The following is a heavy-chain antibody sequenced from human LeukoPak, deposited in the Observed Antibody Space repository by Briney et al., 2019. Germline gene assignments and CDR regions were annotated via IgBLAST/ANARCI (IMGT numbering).Heavy chain of an antibody. V-gene: IGHV4-59*12. J-gene: IGHJ5*02. CDR3: ARDQGAVAGIDP. Sequence: SETLSLTCTVSGGSISSYYWSWIWQPPGKGLEWIGYIYYSGSTNYNPSLKSRVTISVDTSKNQFSLKLSSVTAADTAVYYCARDQGAVAGIDPWGQGTLVTVSS. D-gene: IGHD6-19*01. CDR2: IYYSGST. CDR1: GGSISSYY.